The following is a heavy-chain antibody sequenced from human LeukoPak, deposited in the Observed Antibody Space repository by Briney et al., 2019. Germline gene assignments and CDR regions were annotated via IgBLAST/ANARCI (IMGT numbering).Heavy chain of an antibody. CDR2: IYYSGST. CDR1: GGSIGSSSYY. V-gene: IGHV4-39*01. D-gene: IGHD3-3*01. Sequence: SETLSLTCTVSGGSIGSSSYYWGWIRQPPGKGLEWIGSIYYSGSTYYNPSLKSRVTISVDTSKNQFSLKLSSVTAADTAVYYCARHGYDFWSGYVLPSFDYWGQGTLVTVSS. CDR3: ARHGYDFWSGYVLPSFDY. J-gene: IGHJ4*02.